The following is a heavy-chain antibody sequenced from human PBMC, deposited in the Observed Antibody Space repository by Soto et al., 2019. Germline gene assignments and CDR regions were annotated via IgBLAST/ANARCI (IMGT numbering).Heavy chain of an antibody. J-gene: IGHJ4*02. CDR3: ARVVAVSAARPRLDY. CDR2: IFHSGNT. D-gene: IGHD6-19*01. Sequence: SSTLALTCSVSGNSVRSGYFWGWSRQPPGKGLEWIASIFHSGNTYYNSSLKSRVTVSVDTAKNQFSLKVSSVTAVDTAVYYCARVVAVSAARPRLDYWGQGTLVTVSS. V-gene: IGHV4-38-2*02. CDR1: GNSVRSGYF.